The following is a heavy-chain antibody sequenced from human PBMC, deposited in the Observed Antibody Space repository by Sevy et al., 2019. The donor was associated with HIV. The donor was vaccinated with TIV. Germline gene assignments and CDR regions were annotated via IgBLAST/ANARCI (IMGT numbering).Heavy chain of an antibody. Sequence: GGSLRLSCAASGFTFSSYWMSWVRQAPGKGLEWVANIKQDGSEKYYVDSVKGRFTISRDNAKNSLYLQMNSLRAEDTAVYYCAREQALRYSYWGFDPWGQGTLVTVSS. J-gene: IGHJ5*02. CDR1: GFTFSSYW. CDR2: IKQDGSEK. D-gene: IGHD3-9*01. V-gene: IGHV3-7*01. CDR3: AREQALRYSYWGFDP.